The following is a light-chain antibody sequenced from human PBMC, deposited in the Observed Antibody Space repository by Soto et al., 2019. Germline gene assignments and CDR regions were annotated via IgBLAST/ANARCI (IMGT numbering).Light chain of an antibody. CDR3: QVWDSSSDRVV. CDR1: SSNIGSKS. CDR2: DDS. V-gene: IGLV3-21*02. J-gene: IGLJ2*01. Sequence: VLTQPPSVSAAPGQKVTISCSGSSSNIGSKSVHWYQQKPGQAPVLVVYDDSDRPSGIPERFSGSNSGNTATLTISRVEAGDEADYYCQVWDSSSDRVVFGGGTKLTVL.